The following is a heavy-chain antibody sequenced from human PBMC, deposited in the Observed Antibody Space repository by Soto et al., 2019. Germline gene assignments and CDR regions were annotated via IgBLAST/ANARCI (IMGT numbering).Heavy chain of an antibody. D-gene: IGHD2-21*01. J-gene: IGHJ4*02. Sequence: EVQLVESGGGLVKPGGSLRLSCAASGFTFSSYSMNWVRQAPGKGLAWVSSISCSSSYIYYADSVKGRFTISRDNAKNSLYLQMNSLRAEDTAVYYCARGGVLAYCGGDCSSYYFDYWGQGTLVTVSS. CDR2: ISCSSSYI. CDR1: GFTFSSYS. V-gene: IGHV3-21*01. CDR3: ARGGVLAYCGGDCSSYYFDY.